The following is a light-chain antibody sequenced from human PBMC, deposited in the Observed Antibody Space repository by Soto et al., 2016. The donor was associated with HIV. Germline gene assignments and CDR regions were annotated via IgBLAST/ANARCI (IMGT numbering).Light chain of an antibody. CDR2: DDD. CDR3: QVWDSSSDHWV. CDR1: NIGSKS. V-gene: IGLV3-21*03. J-gene: IGLJ3*02. Sequence: SYLLTQPPSVSVAPGKTATITCGGINIGSKSVHWYQQKPGQAPVLVVYDDDDRPSGIPERFSGSSSGNTATLTISRVEIGDEADYYCQVWDSSSDHWVFGGGTKLTVL.